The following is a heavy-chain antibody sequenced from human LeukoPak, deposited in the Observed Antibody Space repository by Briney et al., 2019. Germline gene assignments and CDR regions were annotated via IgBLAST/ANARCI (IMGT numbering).Heavy chain of an antibody. CDR1: GYTLTELS. J-gene: IGHJ5*02. CDR2: FDPEDGET. V-gene: IGHV1-24*01. CDR3: ATWRWMSGSGSYWLDP. D-gene: IGHD3-10*01. Sequence: ASVKVSCKVSGYTLTELSMHWVRQAPGKGLEWMGGFDPEDGETIYAQKFQGRVTMTEDTSTDTAYMELSSLRSEDTAVYYCATWRWMSGSGSYWLDPWGQGTLVTVSS.